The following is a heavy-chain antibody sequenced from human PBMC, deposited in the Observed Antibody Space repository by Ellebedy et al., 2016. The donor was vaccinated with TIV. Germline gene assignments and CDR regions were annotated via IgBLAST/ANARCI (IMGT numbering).Heavy chain of an antibody. D-gene: IGHD5-18*01. Sequence: AASVKVSCKASGVTFSRYAISWVRQAPGQGLEWMGRIIPILGIANYTQKFQGRVTMSEDTSTDTAYMELSSLRSDDTAVYYCATALRGYSYGWGCLDYWGQGTLVTVPS. CDR2: IIPILGIA. CDR3: ATALRGYSYGWGCLDY. J-gene: IGHJ4*02. CDR1: GVTFSRYA. V-gene: IGHV1-69*04.